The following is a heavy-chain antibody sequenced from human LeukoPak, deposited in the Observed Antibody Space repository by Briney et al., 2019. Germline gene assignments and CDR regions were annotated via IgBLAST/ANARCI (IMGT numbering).Heavy chain of an antibody. V-gene: IGHV4-34*01. Sequence: SETLSLTCAVYGGSFSGYYWSWIRQPPRKGLEWIGEINHGGSANYNLSLKSRVTISVDTSKNQFSLKLSSVTAADTAVYYCARVVGQWLVRFDYWGQGTLVTVSS. D-gene: IGHD6-19*01. CDR2: INHGGSA. CDR3: ARVVGQWLVRFDY. J-gene: IGHJ4*02. CDR1: GGSFSGYY.